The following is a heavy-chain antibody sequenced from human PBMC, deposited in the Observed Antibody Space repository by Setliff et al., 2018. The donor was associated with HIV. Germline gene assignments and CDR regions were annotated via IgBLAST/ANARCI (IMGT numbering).Heavy chain of an antibody. CDR3: ARGRFTYYYDSSGYYY. Sequence: SENLSLTCAVYGGSFSGYYWSWIRQPPGKGLEWIGEINHSGSTNYNPSLKSRVTISVDTSKNQFSLKLGSVTAADTAVYYCARGRFTYYYDSSGYYYWGQGTLVTVSS. D-gene: IGHD3-22*01. CDR1: GGSFSGYY. V-gene: IGHV4-34*01. J-gene: IGHJ4*02. CDR2: INHSGST.